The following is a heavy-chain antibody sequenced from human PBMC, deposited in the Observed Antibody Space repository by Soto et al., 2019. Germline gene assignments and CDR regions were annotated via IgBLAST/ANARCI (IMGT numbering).Heavy chain of an antibody. J-gene: IGHJ6*01. D-gene: IGHD2-2*01. CDR3: ARLGGYCSGTSCYGYYGMDV. Sequence: SETLSLTCTVSGGSISGYYWSWLRQPPGKGLEWIGYIYNIGSTNYNPSLRSRVTMSIDTSQEQFSLKVSSVTAADTAVYYCARLGGYCSGTSCYGYYGMDVWGQGTTVNVSS. CDR2: IYNIGST. CDR1: GGSISGYY. V-gene: IGHV4-59*08.